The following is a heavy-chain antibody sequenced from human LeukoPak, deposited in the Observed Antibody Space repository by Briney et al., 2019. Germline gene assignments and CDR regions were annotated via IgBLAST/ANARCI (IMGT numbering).Heavy chain of an antibody. CDR1: GFTFSNAW. CDR3: ARGSRRGYYGSGSDYFDY. Sequence: PGGSLRLSCAASGFTFSNAWMSWVRRAPGKGLEWLTFIQYDGSDKYYTDSVKGRFTISRDNSKNTLYLQMNSLRAEDTAVYYCARGSRRGYYGSGSDYFDYWGQGTLVTVSS. J-gene: IGHJ4*02. CDR2: IQYDGSDK. V-gene: IGHV3-30*02. D-gene: IGHD3-10*01.